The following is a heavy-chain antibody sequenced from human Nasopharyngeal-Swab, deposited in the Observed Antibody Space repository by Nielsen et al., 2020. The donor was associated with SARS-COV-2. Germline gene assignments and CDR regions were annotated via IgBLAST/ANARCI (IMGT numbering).Heavy chain of an antibody. CDR1: RFTFSSFA. J-gene: IGHJ5*02. Sequence: GESLKISCATSRFTFSSFAMYWVRQAPGKGLELVAVLSYDGANKYYADSVKGRFAISRDNSKNTLYLQMSSLSAEDTALYYCARGQAAAAIAWFDPWGQGTLVTVSS. V-gene: IGHV3-30*09. CDR2: LSYDGANK. CDR3: ARGQAAAAIAWFDP. D-gene: IGHD2-2*01.